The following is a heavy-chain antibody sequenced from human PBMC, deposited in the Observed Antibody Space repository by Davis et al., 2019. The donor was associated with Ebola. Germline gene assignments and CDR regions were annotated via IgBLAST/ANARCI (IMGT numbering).Heavy chain of an antibody. D-gene: IGHD3-3*01. CDR1: GGSTSSSSYY. J-gene: IGHJ5*02. CDR2: IYYSGRT. Sequence: MPSETLSLTCTVSGGSTSSSSYYCGWIRQPPGKGLDGIGTIYYSGRTYYNPCLKSRVTISVDTSKNQFSLKLRSVSAADTAVYYYARPGTILGWFDPWGQGTLVTVSS. V-gene: IGHV4-39*01. CDR3: ARPGTILGWFDP.